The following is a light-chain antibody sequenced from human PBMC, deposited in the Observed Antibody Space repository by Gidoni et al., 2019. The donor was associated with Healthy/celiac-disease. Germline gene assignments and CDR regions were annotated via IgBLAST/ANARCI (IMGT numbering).Light chain of an antibody. Sequence: DIQRTESPSAPSASVGDRVTITCQASQDISNHLHLYQQKPGKAPKPLIYDATDLETGVPSRLSGSGSGTAFTFPISSLQPEDIATYYCQQYDNLPLTFGGXTKVEIK. J-gene: IGKJ4*01. V-gene: IGKV1-33*01. CDR1: QDISNH. CDR3: QQYDNLPLT. CDR2: DAT.